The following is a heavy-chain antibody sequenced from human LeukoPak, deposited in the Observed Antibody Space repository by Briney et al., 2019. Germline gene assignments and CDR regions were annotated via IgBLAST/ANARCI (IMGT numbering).Heavy chain of an antibody. V-gene: IGHV3-74*01. Sequence: GGSLRLSCAASGFAYSGSSMHWVRQAPGKGLEWVSGIQRDGSSPTYADSVKGRFTISRDNAKGSVYLQVNILRAEDTAVYYCSRGHYGPDYWGQGTLVTVSS. J-gene: IGHJ4*02. CDR2: IQRDGSSP. D-gene: IGHD3-16*01. CDR1: GFAYSGSS. CDR3: SRGHYGPDY.